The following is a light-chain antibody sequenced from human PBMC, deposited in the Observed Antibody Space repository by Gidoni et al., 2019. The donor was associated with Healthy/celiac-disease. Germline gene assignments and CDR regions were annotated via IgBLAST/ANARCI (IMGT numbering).Light chain of an antibody. CDR1: SSNIGNNY. CDR2: ENN. V-gene: IGLV1-51*02. J-gene: IGLJ3*02. CDR3: GTWDSSLSGNWV. Sequence: QSALTQPPSVSAAPGQKVTISCSGSSSNIGNNYVSWYQQLPGTAPKLLIYENNKRPSGIPDRCSGSKSGTSATLGITGLQTGDEADYYCGTWDSSLSGNWVFGGGTKLTVL.